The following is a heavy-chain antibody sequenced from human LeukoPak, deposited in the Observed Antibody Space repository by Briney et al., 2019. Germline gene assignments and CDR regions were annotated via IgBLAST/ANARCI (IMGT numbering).Heavy chain of an antibody. CDR2: INSDGSST. J-gene: IGHJ4*02. Sequence: GGSLRLSCAASGFTFSSYWMHWVRQAPGKGLVWVSRINSDGSSTSYADSVKGRFTISRDNAKNSLYLQINSLRAEDTALYYCARGGYDSSGYLSYWGQGTLVTVSS. CDR1: GFTFSSYW. D-gene: IGHD3-22*01. CDR3: ARGGYDSSGYLSY. V-gene: IGHV3-74*01.